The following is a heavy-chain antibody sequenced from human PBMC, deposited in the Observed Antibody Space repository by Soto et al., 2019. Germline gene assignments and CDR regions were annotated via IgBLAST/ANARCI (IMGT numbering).Heavy chain of an antibody. CDR1: GYSFTGHY. Sequence: QVQHVQSGAEVKKPGDPVKVSCKASGYSFTGHYMHWVRRAPGQGLEWMGWVNLNTGGTDYAQEFQGRVTMTTATSIRTVYLEVTRLKFDDTAIYYCARDPSSFLGRVYGMDVWGQGTAVTVSS. CDR3: ARDPSSFLGRVYGMDV. V-gene: IGHV1-2*02. CDR2: VNLNTGGT. J-gene: IGHJ6*02.